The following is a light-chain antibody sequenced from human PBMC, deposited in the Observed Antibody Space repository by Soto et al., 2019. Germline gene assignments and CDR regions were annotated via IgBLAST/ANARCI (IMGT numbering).Light chain of an antibody. J-gene: IGKJ2*01. CDR1: ESLSTY. CDR3: QSYNDWPFT. V-gene: IGKV3-15*01. CDR2: GAS. Sequence: EIVMTQSPATLSVSPGERVTLSCRASESLSTYLAWYQQKPGQAPRLLIYGASTKATGIPARCSGSGSATDFTLTISSLQSEGFAVYYCQSYNDWPFTFGQGTKLEI.